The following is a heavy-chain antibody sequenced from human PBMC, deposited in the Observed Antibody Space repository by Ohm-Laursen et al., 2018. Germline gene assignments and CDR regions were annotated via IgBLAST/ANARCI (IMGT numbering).Heavy chain of an antibody. J-gene: IGHJ6*02. Sequence: SLRLSCTASGFTFSSYSMNWVRQAPGRGLEWVSSISTGSTHIYYADSVKGRFTISRDNARNSLYLQMNSLRAEDTAVYYCARANPRGYYYAMDVWGQGTTVTVSS. CDR1: GFTFSSYS. CDR3: ARANPRGYYYAMDV. V-gene: IGHV3-21*01. D-gene: IGHD3-16*01. CDR2: ISTGSTHI.